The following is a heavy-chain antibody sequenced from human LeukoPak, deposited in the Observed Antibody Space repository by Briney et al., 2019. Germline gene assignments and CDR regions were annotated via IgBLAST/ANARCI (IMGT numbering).Heavy chain of an antibody. D-gene: IGHD4-17*01. V-gene: IGHV3-23*01. CDR2: ISGSGGST. J-gene: IGHJ4*02. CDR1: GFTFSSYA. CDR3: AKDWRRYGDYPYYFDY. Sequence: PGGSLRLSCAASGFTFSSYAMSWVRQAPGKGLEWVSAISGSGGSTYYADSVKGRFTISRDNSKNTLYLQMNSLRAEDTAVYYCAKDWRRYGDYPYYFDYWGQGTLVTVSS.